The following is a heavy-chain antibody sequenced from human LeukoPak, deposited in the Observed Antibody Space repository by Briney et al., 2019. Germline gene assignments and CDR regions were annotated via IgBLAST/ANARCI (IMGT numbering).Heavy chain of an antibody. J-gene: IGHJ4*02. CDR1: RGSISSYY. CDR3: ARGRITIFGVVIPHLDN. D-gene: IGHD3-3*01. CDR2: IDNSGNT. Sequence: PSETLSLTCTVSRGSISSYYWSWIRQPPGKGLEWIGYIDNSGNTNSNPSLKSRVTMSVDTSKNQFSLKLSSVIAADTAVYYSARGRITIFGVVIPHLDNWGQGTLVTVSS. V-gene: IGHV4-59*01.